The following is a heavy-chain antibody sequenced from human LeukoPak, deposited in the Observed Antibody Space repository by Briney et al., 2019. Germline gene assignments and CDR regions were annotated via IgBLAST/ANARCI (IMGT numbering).Heavy chain of an antibody. D-gene: IGHD6-6*01. V-gene: IGHV1-2*02. CDR3: AGHSSSSDGWFDP. J-gene: IGHJ5*02. Sequence: ASVKDSCKASGITVTDYFIHWVRPAPGQGVEWMGWINPHNGGTNYAQKFQGRVTMTRDTSINTVYMELNRLTSDDTAIYYCAGHSSSSDGWFDPWGQGTLVTVSS. CDR2: INPHNGGT. CDR1: GITVTDYF.